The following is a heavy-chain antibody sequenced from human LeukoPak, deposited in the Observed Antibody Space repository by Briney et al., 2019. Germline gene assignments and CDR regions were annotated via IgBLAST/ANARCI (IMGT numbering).Heavy chain of an antibody. V-gene: IGHV3-64*03. Sequence: GGSLRLSCSASGFTFSSYAMHWVRQAPGKGLEYVSAISSNGGSTYYADSVKGRFTISRDNSKNTLYLQMSSLRAEGTALYYCATPLSLWSSYYYYYYYGIDVWGPGTTVTVSS. CDR3: ATPLSLWSSYYYYYYYGIDV. J-gene: IGHJ6*02. CDR2: ISSNGGST. CDR1: GFTFSSYA. D-gene: IGHD3-3*01.